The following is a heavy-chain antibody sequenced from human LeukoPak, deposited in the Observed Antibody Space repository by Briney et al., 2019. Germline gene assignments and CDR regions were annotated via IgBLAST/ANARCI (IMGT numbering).Heavy chain of an antibody. Sequence: SETLSLTCTVSGYSISNGYNWGWVRQPPGKGLECIGSISHTGCTYYNPSLESRVTISLDTSNNQFSLELSSVTAADTAVYYCARTYINFSNYFDPWGQGSLVTVSS. CDR1: GYSISNGYN. J-gene: IGHJ5*02. D-gene: IGHD4-11*01. CDR2: ISHTGCT. V-gene: IGHV4-38-2*02. CDR3: ARTYINFSNYFDP.